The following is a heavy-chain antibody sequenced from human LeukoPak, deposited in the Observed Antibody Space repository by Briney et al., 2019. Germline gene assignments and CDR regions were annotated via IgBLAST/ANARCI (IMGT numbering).Heavy chain of an antibody. CDR1: GYTFTSYG. D-gene: IGHD1-26*01. V-gene: IGHV1-18*01. CDR3: ARRGSGSRNWFDP. Sequence: ASAKVSCKASGYTFTSYGISWVRQAPGQGPECMGWISAYNGNTNYAQKLQGRVTMTTDTSTSTAYMELRSLRSDDSAVYYCARRGSGSRNWFDPWGQGTLVTVSS. CDR2: ISAYNGNT. J-gene: IGHJ5*02.